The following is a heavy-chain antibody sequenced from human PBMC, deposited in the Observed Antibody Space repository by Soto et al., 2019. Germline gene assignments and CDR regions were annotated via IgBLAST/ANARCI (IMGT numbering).Heavy chain of an antibody. J-gene: IGHJ3*02. CDR2: IKQDGSEK. CDR3: ARVTPPDARRLPSDAFDI. Sequence: PGGSLRLSCAASGFTFSSYWMSWVRQAPGKGLEWVANIKQDGSEKYYVDSVKGRFTISRDNAKNSLYLQMNSLRAEDTAVYYCARVTPPDARRLPSDAFDIWGQGTMVTVSS. V-gene: IGHV3-7*01. CDR1: GFTFSSYW.